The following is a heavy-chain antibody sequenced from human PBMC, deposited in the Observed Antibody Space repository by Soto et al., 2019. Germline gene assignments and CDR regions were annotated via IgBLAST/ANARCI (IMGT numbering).Heavy chain of an antibody. CDR2: INHSGST. V-gene: IGHV4-34*01. CDR3: GRGLVPGPGGGNY. J-gene: IGHJ4*02. D-gene: IGHD6-13*01. Sequence: QVQLHQWGAGLLKPSETLSLTCAVYGGSFSGYYWSWIRQPPGKGLEWIGEINHSGSTNYNPSLKSRVSMSVDTSKNQFSLRLISVTAADTAMYYCGRGLVPGPGGGNYWGQGILVTVSS. CDR1: GGSFSGYY.